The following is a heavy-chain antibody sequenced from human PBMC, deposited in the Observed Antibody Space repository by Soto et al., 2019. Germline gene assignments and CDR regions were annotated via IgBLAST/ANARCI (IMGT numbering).Heavy chain of an antibody. Sequence: PPGKGLEWIGEINHSGSTNYNPSLKSRVTISVDTSKNQFSLKLSSVTAADTALYYCATDYEMYGIGIRGEATS. CDR3: ATDYEMYGIGI. D-gene: IGHD4-17*01. CDR2: INHSGST. J-gene: IGHJ6*02. V-gene: IGHV4-34*01.